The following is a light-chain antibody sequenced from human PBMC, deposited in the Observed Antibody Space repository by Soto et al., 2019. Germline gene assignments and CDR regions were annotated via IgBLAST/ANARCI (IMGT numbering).Light chain of an antibody. CDR2: AAS. CDR1: QSVGRN. J-gene: IGKJ3*01. CDR3: QEYSKWPLFT. Sequence: EIVVTQSPGILSLSPGDRATLSCRASQSVGRNLAWYQQKPGQAPTLLIYAASTRATGLPARFSGSGSGTDFTLTIISLQSEDVAVYYCQEYSKWPLFTFGPGTRVDIK. V-gene: IGKV3-15*01.